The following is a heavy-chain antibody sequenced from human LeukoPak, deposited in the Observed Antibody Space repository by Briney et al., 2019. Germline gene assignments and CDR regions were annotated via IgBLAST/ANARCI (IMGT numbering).Heavy chain of an antibody. V-gene: IGHV1-69*05. Sequence: ASVKVSCKASGGTFSSYAISWVRQAPGQGLEWMGGIIPIFGTANYAQKFQGRVTITRDTSASTAYMELSSLRSEDTAVYYCARGSYDFWSGYLDYWGQGTLVTVSS. CDR3: ARGSYDFWSGYLDY. D-gene: IGHD3-3*01. J-gene: IGHJ4*02. CDR2: IIPIFGTA. CDR1: GGTFSSYA.